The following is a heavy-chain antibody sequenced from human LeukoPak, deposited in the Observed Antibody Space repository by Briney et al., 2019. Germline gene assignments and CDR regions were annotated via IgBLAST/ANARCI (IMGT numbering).Heavy chain of an antibody. CDR1: GGTFSSYA. D-gene: IGHD1-26*01. V-gene: IGHV1-69*05. J-gene: IGHJ4*02. CDR3: ASPALRGSYYFDY. CDR2: IIPIFGTA. Sequence: SVKVSCKASGGTFSSYAISWVRQAPGQGLEWMGGIIPIFGTANYAQKFQGRVTITTDESTSTAYMELSSLRSEDTAVYYCASPALRGSYYFDYWGQGTLVTVSS.